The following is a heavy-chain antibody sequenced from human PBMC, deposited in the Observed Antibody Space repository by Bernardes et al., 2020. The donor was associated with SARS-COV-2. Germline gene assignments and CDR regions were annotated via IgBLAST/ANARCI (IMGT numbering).Heavy chain of an antibody. D-gene: IGHD1-1*01. CDR1: GGSIRSSSYY. V-gene: IGHV4-39*01. J-gene: IGHJ4*02. Sequence: SETLSLTCTVSGGSIRSSSYYWGWIRQPPGKGLEWIGSLYYSGSTYYNPSLKSRVTISVDTSKNQFSLKLSSVTAADTAVYYCARHGPPGGIGNSFDYWGQGTLVTVSS. CDR3: ARHGPPGGIGNSFDY. CDR2: LYYSGST.